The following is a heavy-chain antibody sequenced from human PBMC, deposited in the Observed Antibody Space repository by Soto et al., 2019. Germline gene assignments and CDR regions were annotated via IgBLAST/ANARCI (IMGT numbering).Heavy chain of an antibody. J-gene: IGHJ6*02. CDR1: GFTFSNAW. CDR2: IKSKTDGGTT. CDR3: TTDPLYYDILTGYPAGYYYGMDV. V-gene: IGHV3-15*07. D-gene: IGHD3-9*01. Sequence: PGGSLRLSCAASGFTFSNAWMNWVRQAPGKGLEWVGRIKSKTDGGTTDYAAPVKGRFTISRDDSKNTLYLQMNSLKTEDTAVYYCTTDPLYYDILTGYPAGYYYGMDVWGQGTTVTVSS.